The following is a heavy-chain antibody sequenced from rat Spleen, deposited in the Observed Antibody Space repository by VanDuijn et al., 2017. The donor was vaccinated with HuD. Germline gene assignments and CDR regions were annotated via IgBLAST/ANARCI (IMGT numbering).Heavy chain of an antibody. CDR1: GFTFNNYW. Sequence: EVQLVESGGGLVQPGRSLKLSCIASGFTFNNYWMTWIRQDPGKGLEWIASITNTGGRSYYPDSVKGRFTISRDNAQSTLYLQMNSMRSEDTANFFCSKNWQRNSLLWFAYWGPGTLVTFFS. J-gene: IGHJ3*01. CDR3: SKNWQRNSLLWFAY. D-gene: IGHD3-6*01. V-gene: IGHV5-31*01. CDR2: ITNTGGRS.